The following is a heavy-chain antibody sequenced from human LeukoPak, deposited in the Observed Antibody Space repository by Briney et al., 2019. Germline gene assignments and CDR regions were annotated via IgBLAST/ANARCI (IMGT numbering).Heavy chain of an antibody. CDR3: ARAGAVAGTYDAFDI. V-gene: IGHV1-69*04. CDR2: IIPILGIA. D-gene: IGHD6-19*01. J-gene: IGHJ3*02. CDR1: GGTFSSYA. Sequence: SVKVSCKASGGTFSSYAISWVRQAPGQGLEWMGRIIPILGIANYAQKFQGRVTITADKSTSTAYMELSSLRSEDAAVYYCARAGAVAGTYDAFDIWGQGTMVTVSS.